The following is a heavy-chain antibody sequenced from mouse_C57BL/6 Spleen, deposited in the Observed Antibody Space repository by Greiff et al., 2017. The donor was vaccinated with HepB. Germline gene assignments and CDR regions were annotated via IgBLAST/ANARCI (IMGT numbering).Heavy chain of an antibody. Sequence: VQLQQSDAELVKPGASVKISCKVSGYTFTDHTIHWMKQRPEQGLEWIGYIYPRDGSTKYNEKFKGKATLTADKSSSTAYMQLKRLTSEDSAVYFCARRPIYYDYVYFDYWGQGTTLTVSS. V-gene: IGHV1-78*01. D-gene: IGHD2-4*01. J-gene: IGHJ2*01. CDR2: IYPRDGST. CDR3: ARRPIYYDYVYFDY. CDR1: GYTFTDHT.